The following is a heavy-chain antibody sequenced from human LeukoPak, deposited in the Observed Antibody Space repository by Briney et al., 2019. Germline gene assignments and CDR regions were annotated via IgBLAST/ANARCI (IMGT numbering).Heavy chain of an antibody. CDR1: GVSFSGYY. V-gene: IGHV4-34*01. CDR3: ARAVAGI. CDR2: INHSGST. D-gene: IGHD6-19*01. J-gene: IGHJ3*02. Sequence: SETLSLTCAVYGVSFSGYYWSWIRQPPGKGLEWIGEINHSGSTNYNPSLKSRVTISVDTSKNQFSVKLSSVTAADTAVYYCARAVAGIWGQGTMVTVSS.